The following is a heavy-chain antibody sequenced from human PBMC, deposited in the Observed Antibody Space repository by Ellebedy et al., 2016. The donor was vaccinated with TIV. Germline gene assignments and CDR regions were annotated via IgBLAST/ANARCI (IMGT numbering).Heavy chain of an antibody. Sequence: ASVKVSCKTSGYTFTNFGISWVRQAPGQGLEWMGWISTYNGNTNFAQKVQGRVTMTTDKSTSTAYMELRSLRSDDTAVYYCARERSGSGSYYNYFGMDVWGQGTTVTVSS. J-gene: IGHJ6*02. CDR3: ARERSGSGSYYNYFGMDV. CDR2: ISTYNGNT. D-gene: IGHD1-26*01. V-gene: IGHV1-18*01. CDR1: GYTFTNFG.